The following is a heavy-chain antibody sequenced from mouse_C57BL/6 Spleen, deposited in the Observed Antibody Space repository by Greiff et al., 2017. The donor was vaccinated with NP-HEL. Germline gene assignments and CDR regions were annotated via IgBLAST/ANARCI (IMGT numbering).Heavy chain of an antibody. D-gene: IGHD2-4*01. CDR1: GYTFTSYW. Sequence: DVQLQESGTVLARPGASVKMSCKTSGYTFTSYWMHWVKQRPGQGLEWIGAIYPGNSDTSYNQKFKGKAKLTAVTSASTAYMELSSLTNEDSAVYYCTRITSYDYDRDYYAMDYWGQGTSVTVSS. J-gene: IGHJ4*01. CDR3: TRITSYDYDRDYYAMDY. CDR2: IYPGNSDT. V-gene: IGHV1-5*01.